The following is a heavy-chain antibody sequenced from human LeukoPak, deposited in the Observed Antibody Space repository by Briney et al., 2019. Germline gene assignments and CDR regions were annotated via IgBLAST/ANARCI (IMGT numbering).Heavy chain of an antibody. D-gene: IGHD3-22*01. V-gene: IGHV3-23*01. CDR2: ISGSGGSL. CDR1: GLTFSNYA. Sequence: GGSLRLSCAASGLTFSNYAMSWVRQAPGKGLEWVSAISGSGGSLYYSDSARGRFTISRDNSKNTLYLQMNSLRVEDTAVYYCAKDRDSSGRWAVPWGQGTLVTVSS. J-gene: IGHJ5*02. CDR3: AKDRDSSGRWAVP.